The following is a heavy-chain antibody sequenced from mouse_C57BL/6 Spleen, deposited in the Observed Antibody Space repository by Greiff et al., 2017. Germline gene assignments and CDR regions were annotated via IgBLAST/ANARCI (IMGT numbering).Heavy chain of an antibody. CDR3: ASTVVDWYFDV. V-gene: IGHV14-2*01. J-gene: IGHJ1*03. D-gene: IGHD1-1*01. CDR1: GFNIKDYY. Sequence: EVQLQQSGAELVKPGASVKLSCTASGFNIKDYYMHWVKQRTEQGLEWIGRIDPEDGETKYAPKFQGKVTITADTSTNTAYLQLSSLTSEDTAGYYCASTVVDWYFDVWGTGTTVTVSS. CDR2: IDPEDGET.